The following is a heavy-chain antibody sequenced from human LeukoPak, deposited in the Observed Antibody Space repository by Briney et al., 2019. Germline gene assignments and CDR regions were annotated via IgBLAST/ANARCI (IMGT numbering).Heavy chain of an antibody. V-gene: IGHV4-59*01. CDR3: ARVLWFGELMDAFDI. D-gene: IGHD3-10*01. CDR1: GGSISSYY. Sequence: PSETLSLTCTVSGGSISSYYWSWIRQPPGKGLEWIGYTYYSGSTNYNPSLKSRVTISVDTSKNQFSLKLSSVTAADTAVYYCARVLWFGELMDAFDIWGQGTMVTVSS. J-gene: IGHJ3*02. CDR2: TYYSGST.